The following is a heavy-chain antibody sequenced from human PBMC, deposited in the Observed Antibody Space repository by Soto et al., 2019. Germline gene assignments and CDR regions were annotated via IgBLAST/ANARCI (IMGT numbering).Heavy chain of an antibody. CDR3: AKEGGYCSSTSCYGRVYY. CDR2: ISGSGGST. Sequence: GGSLRLSCAASGFTFSSYAMSWVRQAPGKGLEWVSAISGSGGSTYYADSVKGRFTISRDNSKNALYLQMNSLRAEDTAVYYCAKEGGYCSSTSCYGRVYYWGQGTLVTVSS. D-gene: IGHD2-2*03. CDR1: GFTFSSYA. V-gene: IGHV3-23*01. J-gene: IGHJ4*02.